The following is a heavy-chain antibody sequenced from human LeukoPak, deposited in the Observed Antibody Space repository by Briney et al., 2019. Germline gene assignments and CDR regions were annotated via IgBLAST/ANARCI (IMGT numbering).Heavy chain of an antibody. J-gene: IGHJ3*02. CDR1: GGSISSSSYY. CDR3: AVRRPYSSSWGPVGEAFDI. D-gene: IGHD6-13*01. V-gene: IGHV4-39*07. CDR2: IYYSGST. Sequence: SETLSLTCTVSGGSISSSSYYWGWIRQPPGKGLEWIGSIYYSGSTYYNPSLKSRVTISVDTSKNQFSLKLSSVTAADTAVYYCAVRRPYSSSWGPVGEAFDIWGQGTMVTVSS.